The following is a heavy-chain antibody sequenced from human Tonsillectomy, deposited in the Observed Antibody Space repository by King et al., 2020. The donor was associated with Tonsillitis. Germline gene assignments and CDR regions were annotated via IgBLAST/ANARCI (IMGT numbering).Heavy chain of an antibody. V-gene: IGHV3-33*08. Sequence: VQLVESGGGVVKPGRSLRLSCAASGFTFSSYGMHWVRQAPGKGLEWVAVIWFDGSNKYYADSVKGRFTISRDNSKNTLYLQMNSLRAEDTAVYYCASSAGTFSSYYYMDVWGKGTTVTVSS. D-gene: IGHD6-13*01. CDR2: IWFDGSNK. J-gene: IGHJ6*03. CDR1: GFTFSSYG. CDR3: ASSAGTFSSYYYMDV.